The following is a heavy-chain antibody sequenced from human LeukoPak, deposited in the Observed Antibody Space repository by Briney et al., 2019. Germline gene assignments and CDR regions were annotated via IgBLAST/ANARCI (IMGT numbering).Heavy chain of an antibody. CDR3: ARSSSGYYYYYYMDV. Sequence: GASVKVSCKASGYTFTGYYIHWVRQAPGQGLEWMGGIIPIFGTANYAQKFQGRVTITADESTSTAYMELSSLRSEDTAVYYCARSSSGYYYYYYMDVWGKGTTVTVSS. CDR2: IIPIFGTA. D-gene: IGHD6-19*01. CDR1: GYTFTGYY. J-gene: IGHJ6*03. V-gene: IGHV1-69*13.